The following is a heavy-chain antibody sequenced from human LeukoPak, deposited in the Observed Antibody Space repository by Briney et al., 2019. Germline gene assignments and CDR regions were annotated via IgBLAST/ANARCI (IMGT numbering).Heavy chain of an antibody. CDR2: ISSSGSSI. Sequence: GGSLRLSCAASGFTLSRNEMNWVRQAPGKGLEWVSYISSSGSSIYYADSVKGRFTISRDNAKNSLYLQMNCLRAEDTAVYYCARPGYYYGMDVWGQGTTVTVSS. D-gene: IGHD3-10*01. CDR3: ARPGYYYGMDV. CDR1: GFTLSRNE. J-gene: IGHJ6*02. V-gene: IGHV3-48*03.